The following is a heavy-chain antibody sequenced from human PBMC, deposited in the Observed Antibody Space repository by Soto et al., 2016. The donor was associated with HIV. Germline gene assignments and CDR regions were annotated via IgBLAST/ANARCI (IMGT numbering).Heavy chain of an antibody. J-gene: IGHJ6*03. D-gene: IGHD2-2*01. Sequence: QXQLQQWGAGLLKPSETLSLTCGVYGGSLSGYYWTWIRQPPGKGLEWIGEVNHSGSTSYNPILQSRVSISVDTSKKQFSLKVTSVTAADTAVYYCARSSDVPAGVLAWGPKSYYNYNYMDVWGKGTTVIVSS. CDR2: VNHSGST. V-gene: IGHV4-34*01. CDR3: ARSSDVPAGVLAWGPKSYYNYNYMDV. CDR1: GGSLSGYY.